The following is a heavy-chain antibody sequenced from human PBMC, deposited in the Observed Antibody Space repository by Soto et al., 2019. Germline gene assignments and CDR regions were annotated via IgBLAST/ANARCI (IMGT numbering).Heavy chain of an antibody. CDR1: GVSISSGGYY. CDR2: IYYSGST. D-gene: IGHD5-18*01. J-gene: IGHJ6*02. Sequence: QVQLQESGPGLVKPSQTLSLTCTVSGVSISSGGYYWSWIRQHPGKGLEWIGYIYYSGSTYYNPSLKSRVTISVDTSKNQFSLKLSSVTAADTAVYYCARDLRDTAMTYYYYGMDVWGQGTTVTVSS. V-gene: IGHV4-31*03. CDR3: ARDLRDTAMTYYYYGMDV.